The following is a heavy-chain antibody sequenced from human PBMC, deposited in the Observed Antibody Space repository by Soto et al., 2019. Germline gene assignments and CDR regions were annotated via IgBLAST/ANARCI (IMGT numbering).Heavy chain of an antibody. D-gene: IGHD2-2*01. Sequence: PGGSLRLSCAASGFTFASHAMSWVRQAPGKGLEWVSGISANGGRANYADSVKGRFTISRDNAKNSLYLQMNSLRAEDTAVYYCARGLSSTSCCPQRYYYYGMDVWGQGTTVTVSS. CDR2: ISANGGRA. J-gene: IGHJ6*02. CDR3: ARGLSSTSCCPQRYYYYGMDV. CDR1: GFTFASHA. V-gene: IGHV3-23*01.